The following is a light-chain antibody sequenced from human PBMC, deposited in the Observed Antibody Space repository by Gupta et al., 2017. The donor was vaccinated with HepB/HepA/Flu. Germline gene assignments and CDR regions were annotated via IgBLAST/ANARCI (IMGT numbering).Light chain of an antibody. CDR3: QQRSNWPPLT. J-gene: IGKJ3*01. CDR2: DAA. Sequence: DIVLTQSPPTLSLSPGERATLSCRASQSVSSYLAWYQQKPGQAPRLLIYDAANRDTGIAARLSGSGYGRDVTITISSREQEDVAVYYCQQRSNWPPLTFGHGTKVEIK. CDR1: QSVSSY. V-gene: IGKV3-11*02.